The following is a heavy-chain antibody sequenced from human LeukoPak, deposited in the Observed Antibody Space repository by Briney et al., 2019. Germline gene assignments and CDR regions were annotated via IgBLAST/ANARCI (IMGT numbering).Heavy chain of an antibody. CDR1: GGSISNYY. CDR3: ARDLGSGSYGNWFDP. CDR2: IYYSGST. D-gene: IGHD6-19*01. J-gene: IGHJ5*02. V-gene: IGHV4-59*12. Sequence: PSETLSLTCTVSGGSISNYYWSWIRQPPGKGLEWIGYIYYSGSTNYNPSLKSRVTISVDTSKNQFSLKLSSVTAADTAVYYCARDLGSGSYGNWFDPWGQGTLVTVSS.